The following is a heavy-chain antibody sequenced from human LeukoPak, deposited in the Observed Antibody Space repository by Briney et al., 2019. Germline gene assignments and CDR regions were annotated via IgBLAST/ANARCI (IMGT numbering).Heavy chain of an antibody. J-gene: IGHJ6*03. V-gene: IGHV3-21*04. CDR1: GFTLKSYS. CDR3: ANDCSSSSCYSWDSYSYYVDV. CDR2: ISSSGSRV. D-gene: IGHD2-2*01. Sequence: TGGSLRLSCGASGFTLKSYSINWVRQAPGKGLEWVSSISSSGSRVYYADSVRGRFAISRDNAKNSLSLQMNSLRAEDTAIYYCANDCSSSSCYSWDSYSYYVDVWGKGTTVTVSS.